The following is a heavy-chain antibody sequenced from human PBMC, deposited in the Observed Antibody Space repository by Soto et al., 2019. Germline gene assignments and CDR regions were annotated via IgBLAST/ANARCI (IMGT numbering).Heavy chain of an antibody. CDR3: ATGFLGLCTGGNCPLDY. CDR1: GFTFSRQA. CDR2: IWYHGIDK. J-gene: IGHJ4*02. D-gene: IGHD2-15*01. V-gene: IGHV3-33*01. Sequence: QVQLVESGGGVVQPERSLRLSCAASGFTFSRQAMHWVRQAPGRWLEWVAVIWYHGIDKYYADSVKGRFTISRDNSKNPVYLQMNRLRGEDTAVYYCATGFLGLCTGGNCPLDYWGQGTLVTVSS.